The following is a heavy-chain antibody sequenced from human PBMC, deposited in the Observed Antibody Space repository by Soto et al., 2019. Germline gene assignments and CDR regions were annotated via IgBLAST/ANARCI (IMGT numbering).Heavy chain of an antibody. CDR1: GFTFSSYA. J-gene: IGHJ5*02. D-gene: IGHD6-6*01. V-gene: IGHV3-64D*08. CDR3: VKAPSSSSLDWFDP. Sequence: GGSLRLSCSASGFTFSSYAMHWVRQAPGKGLEYVSAISSNGGSTYYADSVKGRFTISRDNSKNTLYLQMSSLRAEDTAVYYCVKAPSSSSLDWFDPWGQGTLVTVSS. CDR2: ISSNGGST.